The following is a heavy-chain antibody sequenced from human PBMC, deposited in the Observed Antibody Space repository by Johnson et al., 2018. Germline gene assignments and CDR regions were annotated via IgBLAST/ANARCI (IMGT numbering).Heavy chain of an antibody. CDR3: AKDREAGYSYGFLDAFDI. J-gene: IGHJ3*02. CDR2: ISWNSGSI. V-gene: IGHV3-9*01. CDR1: GFTFDDYA. Sequence: VQLVQSGGGLVQPGRSLRLSCAASGFTFDDYAMHWVRQAPGKGLEWVSGISWNSGSIGYADSVKGRFTISRDNAKNSLYLQMNSLRAEDTALYYCAKDREAGYSYGFLDAFDIWGQGTMVTVSS. D-gene: IGHD5-18*01.